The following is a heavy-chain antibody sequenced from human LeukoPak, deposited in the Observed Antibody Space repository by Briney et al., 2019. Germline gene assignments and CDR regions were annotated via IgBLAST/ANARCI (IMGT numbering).Heavy chain of an antibody. V-gene: IGHV3-30*18. J-gene: IGHJ4*02. CDR1: GFTFSSYG. D-gene: IGHD1-14*01. CDR2: ISYDGSNK. CDR3: AKERHRYLWSGPYNLYFDY. Sequence: AGGSLRLSCAASGFTFSSYGMHWVRQAPGKGLEWVAVISYDGSNKYYADSVKSRFTISRDNSKNTLYPQMNSLRAEDTAVYYCAKERHRYLWSGPYNLYFDYWGQGTLVTVSS.